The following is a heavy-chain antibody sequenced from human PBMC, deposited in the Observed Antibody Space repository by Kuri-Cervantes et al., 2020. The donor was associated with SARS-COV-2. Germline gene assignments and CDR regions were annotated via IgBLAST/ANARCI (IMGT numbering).Heavy chain of an antibody. D-gene: IGHD2-15*01. CDR3: ARDRGYCSGGSCLNWFDP. Sequence: SETLSLTCNVSGDFVTNHHWSWIRQPPEKGLEWIGYIFYTGITDYNPFLKSRVTISLDTSKNQFSLKLSSVTAADTAVYYCARDRGYCSGGSCLNWFDPWGQGTLVTVSS. CDR1: GDFVTNHH. CDR2: IFYTGIT. V-gene: IGHV4-59*02. J-gene: IGHJ5*02.